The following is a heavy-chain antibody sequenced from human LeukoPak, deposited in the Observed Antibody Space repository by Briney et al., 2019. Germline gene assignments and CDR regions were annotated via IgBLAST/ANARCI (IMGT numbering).Heavy chain of an antibody. CDR2: IFYSGST. D-gene: IGHD3-10*01. V-gene: IGHV4-39*07. CDR3: ARSLYYYGSDSFDI. Sequence: SETLFLSCTVSGGSISSCTYYWGWIRQPPGKGLEWIGSIFYSGSTYYNPSLKSRVTISVDTSKNQFSLKLSSVTAADTAVYYCARSLYYYGSDSFDIWGQGTMVTVSS. CDR1: GGSISSCTYY. J-gene: IGHJ3*02.